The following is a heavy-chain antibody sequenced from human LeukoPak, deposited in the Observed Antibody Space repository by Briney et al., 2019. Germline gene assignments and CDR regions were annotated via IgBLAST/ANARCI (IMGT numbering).Heavy chain of an antibody. CDR3: ARDQGGSGSYSFDY. V-gene: IGHV3-23*01. CDR1: GFTFSSYA. D-gene: IGHD3-10*01. J-gene: IGHJ4*02. Sequence: GGSLRLSCTASGFTFSSYAMSWVRQAPGKGLEWVSAISGSGGSTYYADSVKGRFTISRDNSKNTLYLQMNSLRAEDTAVYYCARDQGGSGSYSFDYWGQGTLVTVSS. CDR2: ISGSGGST.